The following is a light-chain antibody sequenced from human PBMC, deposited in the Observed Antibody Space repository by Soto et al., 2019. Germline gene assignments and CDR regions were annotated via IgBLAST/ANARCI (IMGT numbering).Light chain of an antibody. CDR2: GAS. CDR1: QSVSSSY. V-gene: IGKV3D-20*02. CDR3: QQRNNWPIT. Sequence: EIVLTQSPATLSVVPGERATLSCRASQSVSSSYLAWYQQKPGQAPRLLIYGASSRATGIPVRFSGSGSGTDFTLTISSLEPEDFALYYCQQRNNWPITFGQGTRLEIK. J-gene: IGKJ5*01.